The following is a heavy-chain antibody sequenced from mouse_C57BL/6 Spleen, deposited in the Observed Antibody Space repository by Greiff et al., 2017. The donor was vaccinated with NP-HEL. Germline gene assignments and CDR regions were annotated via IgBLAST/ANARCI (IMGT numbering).Heavy chain of an antibody. V-gene: IGHV7-1*01. CDR2: SRNKANDYTT. CDR3: ARDAGYYRAMDY. D-gene: IGHD2-3*01. J-gene: IGHJ4*01. Sequence: EVMLVESGGGLVQSGRSLRLSCATSGFTFSDFYMEWVRQAPGKGLEWIAASRNKANDYTTEYSASVKGRFIVSRDTSQSILYLQMNALRAEDTAIYYCARDAGYYRAMDYWGQGTSVTVSS. CDR1: GFTFSDFY.